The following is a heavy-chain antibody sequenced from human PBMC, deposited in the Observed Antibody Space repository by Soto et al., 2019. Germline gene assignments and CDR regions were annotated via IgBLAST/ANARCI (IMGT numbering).Heavy chain of an antibody. V-gene: IGHV1-69*04. J-gene: IGHJ4*02. Sequence: VASVKVSCKASGGTFSSYTISWVRQAPGQGLEWMGRIIPILGIANYAQKFQGRVTITADKSTSTAYMELSSLRSEDTAVYYCARDRYSGYDSPAFDYWGQGTLVTVSS. CDR1: GGTFSSYT. D-gene: IGHD5-12*01. CDR3: ARDRYSGYDSPAFDY. CDR2: IIPILGIA.